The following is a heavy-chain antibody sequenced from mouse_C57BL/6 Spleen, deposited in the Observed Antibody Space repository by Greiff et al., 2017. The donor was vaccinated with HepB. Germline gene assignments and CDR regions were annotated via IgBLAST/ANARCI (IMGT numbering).Heavy chain of an antibody. D-gene: IGHD1-1*01. V-gene: IGHV6-3*01. J-gene: IGHJ4*01. Sequence: EVKVEESGGGLVQPGGSMKLSCVASGFTFSNYWMNWVRQSPEKGLEWVAQIRLKSDNYATHYAESVKGRFTISRDDSKSSVYLQMNNLMAEDTGIYYCTGGYYYEVMDYWGQGTSVTVSS. CDR3: TGGYYYEVMDY. CDR2: IRLKSDNYAT. CDR1: GFTFSNYW.